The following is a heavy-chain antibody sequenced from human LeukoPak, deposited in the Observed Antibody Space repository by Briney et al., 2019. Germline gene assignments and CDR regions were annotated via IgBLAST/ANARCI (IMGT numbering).Heavy chain of an antibody. D-gene: IGHD3-22*01. CDR1: GGSISSYY. Sequence: SETLSLTCTVSGGSISSYYWSWIRQPPGKGLEWIGYIYYSGSTNYNPSLKSRVTISVDTSKNQFSLKLSSVTAADTAVYYCTRNSRSYYDSSGYYGTFDYWGQGTLVTVSS. V-gene: IGHV4-59*01. J-gene: IGHJ4*02. CDR2: IYYSGST. CDR3: TRNSRSYYDSSGYYGTFDY.